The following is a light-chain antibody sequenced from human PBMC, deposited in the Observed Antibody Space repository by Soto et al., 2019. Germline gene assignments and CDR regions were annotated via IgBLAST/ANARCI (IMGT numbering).Light chain of an antibody. J-gene: IGLJ2*01. CDR2: EVT. CDR1: SSDVGAYNY. Sequence: QSVLTQPASVSGSLGQSITISCTGTSSDVGAYNYVSWYQQHPDKAPKLRIFEVTNRPSGVSGRFSGSKSGITASLSISGLQHEDEADYYCTSYSSSSPVLFGGGTKLTVL. V-gene: IGLV2-14*01. CDR3: TSYSSSSPVL.